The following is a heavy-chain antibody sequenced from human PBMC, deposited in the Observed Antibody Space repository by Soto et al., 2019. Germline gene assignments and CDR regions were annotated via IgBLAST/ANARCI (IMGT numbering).Heavy chain of an antibody. CDR3: ASFSSGTYYRRDV. CDR2: ISSSGTTI. J-gene: IGHJ6*02. CDR1: GFTFSNYE. Sequence: PGGSLRLSCAASGFTFSNYEMNWVRQAPGKGLEWVSYISSSGTTIYYADSVKGRFTISRDNARNSLYLQMNSLRAEDTAVYYCASFSSGTYYRRDVWGQETTVSVSS. D-gene: IGHD3-3*01. V-gene: IGHV3-48*03.